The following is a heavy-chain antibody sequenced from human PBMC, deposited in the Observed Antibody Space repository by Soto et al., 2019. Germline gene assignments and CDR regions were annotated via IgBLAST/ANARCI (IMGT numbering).Heavy chain of an antibody. CDR2: ISSSSSFM. D-gene: IGHD2-21*02. V-gene: IGHV3-21*01. CDR3: ARDSLWVMATAVLIDALDL. Sequence: EVQLVESGGGLVKPGGSLRLSCAASGFTFSNHIMNWDRQAPGKGLEWVSSISSSSSFMNYADSVKGRFTISRDNAKNSLYLQMNALRAEDTAVYFCARDSLWVMATAVLIDALDLWGHGTMVTVSS. J-gene: IGHJ3*01. CDR1: GFTFSNHI.